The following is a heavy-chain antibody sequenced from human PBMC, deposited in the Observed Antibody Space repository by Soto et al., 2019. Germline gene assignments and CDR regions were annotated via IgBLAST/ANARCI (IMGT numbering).Heavy chain of an antibody. CDR1: GGSIRSSSDY. Sequence: QLQLQESGPVLVKPSETLSLTCTVSGGSIRSSSDYWGWIRQPPGRGLEWIGSIYYSGSTYYKPSLKSRVTISVDTSKNQFYLRLSSVTAAETAVYYCESHAVDTAMVSGEYFQHWGQGTLVTVSS. V-gene: IGHV4-39*01. CDR3: ESHAVDTAMVSGEYFQH. J-gene: IGHJ1*01. D-gene: IGHD5-18*01. CDR2: IYYSGST.